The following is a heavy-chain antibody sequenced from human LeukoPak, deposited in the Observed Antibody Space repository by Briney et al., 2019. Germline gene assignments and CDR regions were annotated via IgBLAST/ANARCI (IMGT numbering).Heavy chain of an antibody. CDR2: ISGSAATT. D-gene: IGHD3-10*01. V-gene: IGHV3-23*01. J-gene: IGHJ4*02. CDR1: GFTFNTYG. Sequence: GGTLRLSCAASGFTFNTYGMTWVRQAPGKGLEWVSAISGSAATTFYADSVKGRFTISRDNSKNTLYLQMNSLRAEDTAVYYCAKRGPGSPQSGKYYFDYWGQGTLVTVSS. CDR3: AKRGPGSPQSGKYYFDY.